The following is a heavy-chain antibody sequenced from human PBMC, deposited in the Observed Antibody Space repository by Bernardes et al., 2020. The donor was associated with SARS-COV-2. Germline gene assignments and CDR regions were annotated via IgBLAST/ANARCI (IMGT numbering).Heavy chain of an antibody. J-gene: IGHJ6*02. CDR3: ARVPLMVYANSYYYYYGMDV. D-gene: IGHD2-8*01. Sequence: SEPLSLTCTVSGGSISSYYWSWILQPPGKGLEWIGYIYYSGCTNYNPSLKSRVSISVDTSKNQFSLKLSSVTAADTAVYYCARVPLMVYANSYYYYYGMDVWGQGTTVTVSS. V-gene: IGHV4-59*01. CDR2: IYYSGCT. CDR1: GGSISSYY.